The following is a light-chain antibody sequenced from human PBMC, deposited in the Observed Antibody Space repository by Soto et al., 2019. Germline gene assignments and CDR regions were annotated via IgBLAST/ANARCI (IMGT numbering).Light chain of an antibody. Sequence: EIVMTQSPATLSVSPGERATLSCRASQSVSSNLAWYQQKPGQAPRLLIYGASTRATGIPARFRGSGSGTEFNLSISSLQSEDFAVYYCQHYHNWPPWTFGQGTRVEIK. CDR3: QHYHNWPPWT. J-gene: IGKJ1*01. CDR2: GAS. CDR1: QSVSSN. V-gene: IGKV3-15*01.